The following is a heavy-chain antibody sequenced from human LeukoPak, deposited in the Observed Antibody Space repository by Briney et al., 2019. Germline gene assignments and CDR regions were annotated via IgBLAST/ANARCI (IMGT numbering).Heavy chain of an antibody. CDR3: ARPTRGWIQLWFDY. D-gene: IGHD5-18*01. J-gene: IGHJ4*02. CDR2: ISGTGGTT. V-gene: IGHV3-23*01. CDR1: GFTFSSYA. Sequence: GGSLRLSCAASGFTFSSYAMSWVRQAPGKGLEWVSAISGTGGTTYYADSVKGRFTISRDNAKNSLYLQMNSLRAEDTAVYYCARPTRGWIQLWFDYWGQGTLVTVSS.